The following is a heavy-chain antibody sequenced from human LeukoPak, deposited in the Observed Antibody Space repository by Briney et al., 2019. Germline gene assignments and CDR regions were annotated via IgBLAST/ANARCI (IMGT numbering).Heavy chain of an antibody. J-gene: IGHJ4*02. CDR2: ISGVGGST. Sequence: PGGSLRLSCTASGFTFSSYAMSWVRQAPGKGLEWVSVISGVGGSTYYADSVKGRFTISRDNSKNTLYLQMNSLRAEDTAVYYCGKGEDSNGHTNFDYWGQGTLVTVS. CDR1: GFTFSSYA. CDR3: GKGEDSNGHTNFDY. V-gene: IGHV3-23*01. D-gene: IGHD3-22*01.